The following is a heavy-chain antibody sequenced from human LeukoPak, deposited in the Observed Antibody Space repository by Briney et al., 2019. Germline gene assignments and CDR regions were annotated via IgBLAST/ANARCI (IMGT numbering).Heavy chain of an antibody. CDR3: ARDRYCSGGSCYHYWYFDL. J-gene: IGHJ2*01. Sequence: PGGSLRLSCAASGFTFSSYAMHCVRQAPGKGLEWVAVISYDGSNKYYADSVKGRFTISRDNSKNTLYLQMNSLRAEDTAVYYCARDRYCSGGSCYHYWYFDLWGRGTLVTVSS. V-gene: IGHV3-30-3*01. D-gene: IGHD2-15*01. CDR2: ISYDGSNK. CDR1: GFTFSSYA.